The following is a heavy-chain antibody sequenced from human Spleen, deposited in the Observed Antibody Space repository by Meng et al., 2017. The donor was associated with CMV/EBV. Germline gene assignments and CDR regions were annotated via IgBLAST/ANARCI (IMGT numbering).Heavy chain of an antibody. J-gene: IGHJ5*02. Sequence: TFSNYALNWVRQAPGQGLEWMGGTTPIFGTASYAQKFQGRVTISTDESTSTAYMELSSLRSEDTAVYYCARGQYYGSGSRKNWFDPWGQGTLVTVSS. CDR2: TTPIFGTA. V-gene: IGHV1-69*05. CDR3: ARGQYYGSGSRKNWFDP. D-gene: IGHD3-10*01. CDR1: TFSNYA.